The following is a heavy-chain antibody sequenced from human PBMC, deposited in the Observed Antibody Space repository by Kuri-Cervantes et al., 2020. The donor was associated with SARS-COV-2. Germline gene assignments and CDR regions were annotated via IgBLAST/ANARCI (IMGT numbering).Heavy chain of an antibody. CDR3: AKVDYCSGGSCYPGGAFDI. V-gene: IGHV3-30*02. D-gene: IGHD2-15*01. Sequence: GGSLRLSCAASGFTFSSYGMHWVRQAPGKGLEWVAFIRYDGSNKYYADSVKGRFTISRDNSKNTLYLQMNSLRAEDTAVYYCAKVDYCSGGSCYPGGAFDIWGQGTMVTDSS. CDR1: GFTFSSYG. CDR2: IRYDGSNK. J-gene: IGHJ3*02.